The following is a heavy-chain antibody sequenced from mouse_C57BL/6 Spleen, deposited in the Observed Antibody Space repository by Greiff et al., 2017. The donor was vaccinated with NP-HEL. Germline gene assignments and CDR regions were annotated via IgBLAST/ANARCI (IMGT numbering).Heavy chain of an antibody. D-gene: IGHD1-1*01. CDR2: IDPSDSYT. Sequence: VQLQQPGAELVKPGASVKLSCKASGYTFTSYWMQWVKQRPGQGLEWIGEIDPSDSYTNYNQKFKGKATLTVDTSSSTAYMQLSSLTSEDSAVYYCARKLPYYYGSSYGYFDVWGTGTTVTVSS. CDR3: ARKLPYYYGSSYGYFDV. J-gene: IGHJ1*03. V-gene: IGHV1-50*01. CDR1: GYTFTSYW.